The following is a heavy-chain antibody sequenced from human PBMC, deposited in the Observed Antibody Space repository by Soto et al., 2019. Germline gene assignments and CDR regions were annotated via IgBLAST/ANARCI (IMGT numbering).Heavy chain of an antibody. CDR1: GFTFSSYG. Sequence: QVQLVESGGGVVQPGRSLRLSCAASGFTFSSYGMHWVRQAPGKGLEWVAVIWYDGSNKYYADSVKGRFTISRDNSKNTLDLQMNSLRAEDTAVYYWARQQLGDYYYYGMDVWGQGTTVTVSS. V-gene: IGHV3-33*01. CDR3: ARQQLGDYYYYGMDV. J-gene: IGHJ6*02. CDR2: IWYDGSNK. D-gene: IGHD6-13*01.